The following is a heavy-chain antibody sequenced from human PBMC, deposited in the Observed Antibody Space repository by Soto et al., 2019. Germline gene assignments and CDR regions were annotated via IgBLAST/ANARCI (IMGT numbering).Heavy chain of an antibody. D-gene: IGHD5-18*01. J-gene: IGHJ6*02. CDR3: AKELRRHGIQLWYAHSYFHGMDV. CDR2: ISYDGSNK. CDR1: GFTFSSYG. V-gene: IGHV3-30*18. Sequence: PGGSLRLSCAASGFTFSSYGMHWVRQAPGKGLEWVAVISYDGSNKYYADSVRGRFTISRDNSKNTLYLQMNSLRAEDTAVYYCAKELRRHGIQLWYAHSYFHGMDVWGQGTTVTVSS.